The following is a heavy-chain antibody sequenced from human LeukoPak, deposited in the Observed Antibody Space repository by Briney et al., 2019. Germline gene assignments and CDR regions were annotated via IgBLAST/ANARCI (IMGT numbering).Heavy chain of an antibody. D-gene: IGHD2-21*01. Sequence: GGSLRLSCAASGFTFSSYWMSWVRQAPGKGLEYVSVIGTAGGSSYYADSVKGRFTISRDNSKNTLYLQMGTLRVDDMAVYYCAREVSDGRAFDIWGQGTMVTVSS. J-gene: IGHJ3*02. CDR1: GFTFSSYW. CDR3: AREVSDGRAFDI. V-gene: IGHV3-64*02. CDR2: IGTAGGSS.